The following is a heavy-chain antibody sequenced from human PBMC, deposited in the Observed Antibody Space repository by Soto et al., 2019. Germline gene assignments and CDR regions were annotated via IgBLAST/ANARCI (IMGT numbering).Heavy chain of an antibody. CDR2: IYYSGST. D-gene: IGHD1-7*01. Sequence: SETLSLTCTVSGGSISSSSYYWGWIRQPPGKGLEWIGSIYYSGSTYYNPSLKSRVTISVDTSKNQFSLKLSSVTAADTAVYYCARAVRNYDDSRSWFDPRGQGTLVTVSS. J-gene: IGHJ5*02. CDR1: GGSISSSSYY. V-gene: IGHV4-39*01. CDR3: ARAVRNYDDSRSWFDP.